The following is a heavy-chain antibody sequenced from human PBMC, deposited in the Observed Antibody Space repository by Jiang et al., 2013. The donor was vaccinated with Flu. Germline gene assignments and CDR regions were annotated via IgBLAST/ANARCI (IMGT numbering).Heavy chain of an antibody. Sequence: GPGLVKPSETLSLTCTVSGGSISSYYWSWIRQPPGKGLEWIGYIYYSGSTNYNPSLKSRVTISVDTSKNQFSLKLSSVTAADTAVYYCARGGRSGGSCYPYFDYWGQGTLVTVSS. V-gene: IGHV4-59*01. CDR2: IYYSGST. CDR3: ARGGRSGGSCYPYFDY. D-gene: IGHD2-15*01. CDR1: GGSISSYY. J-gene: IGHJ4*02.